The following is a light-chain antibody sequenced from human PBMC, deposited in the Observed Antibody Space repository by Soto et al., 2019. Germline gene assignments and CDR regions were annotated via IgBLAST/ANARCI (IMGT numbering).Light chain of an antibody. CDR1: QGIRND. V-gene: IGKV1-6*01. CDR3: LQKYFYPHT. CDR2: AAS. J-gene: IGKJ3*01. Sequence: AIQMTQSPSSLSASVGDRVTITCRASQGIRNDLDWFQQKPGKAPKLLIYAASNLQSGVTARFSGSGSVTDFNLTISSLQPEDFATYYCLQKYFYPHTFGPGTKLDIK.